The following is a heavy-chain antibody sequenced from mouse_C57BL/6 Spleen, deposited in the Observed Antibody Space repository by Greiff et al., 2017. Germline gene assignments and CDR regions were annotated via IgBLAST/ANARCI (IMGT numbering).Heavy chain of an antibody. J-gene: IGHJ2*01. D-gene: IGHD2-5*01. V-gene: IGHV5-4*01. CDR1: GFTFSSYA. CDR3: AREVYYSNSFDY. CDR2: ISDGGSYT. Sequence: EVQLVESGGGLVKPGGSLKLSCAASGFTFSSYAMSWVRQTPEKRLEWVATISDGGSYTYYPDNVKGRFTISRDNAKNNLYLQMSHLKSEDTAMYYCAREVYYSNSFDYWGQGTTLTVSS.